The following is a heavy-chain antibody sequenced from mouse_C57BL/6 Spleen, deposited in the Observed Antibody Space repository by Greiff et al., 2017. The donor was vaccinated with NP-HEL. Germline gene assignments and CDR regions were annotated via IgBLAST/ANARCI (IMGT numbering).Heavy chain of an antibody. Sequence: QVQLQQSGAELVRPGTSVKMSCKASGYTFTNYWIGWAKQRPGHGLEWIGDIYPGGGYTNYNEKFKGKATLTADKSSSTAYMQFSSLTSEDSAIYYCARTHYYGSSGYAMDYRGQGTSVTVSS. CDR2: IYPGGGYT. CDR1: GYTFTNYW. CDR3: ARTHYYGSSGYAMDY. D-gene: IGHD1-1*01. V-gene: IGHV1-63*01. J-gene: IGHJ4*01.